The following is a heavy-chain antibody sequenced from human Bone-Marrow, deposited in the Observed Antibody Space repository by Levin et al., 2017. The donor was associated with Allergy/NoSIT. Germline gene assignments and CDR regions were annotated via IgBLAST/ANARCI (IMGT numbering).Heavy chain of an antibody. CDR1: GFSVSNNY. V-gene: IGHV3-53*01. D-gene: IGHD2-2*01. CDR2: MYSAGAT. Sequence: QPGGSLRLSCAVSGFSVSNNYMTWVRQAPGKGLEWVSVMYSAGATYYADSVKGRFTISRDNSKNSLYLQMNSLRAEDSAVYYCPRGWPAYHFDFWGQGTLVTVSS. J-gene: IGHJ4*02. CDR3: PRGWPAYHFDF.